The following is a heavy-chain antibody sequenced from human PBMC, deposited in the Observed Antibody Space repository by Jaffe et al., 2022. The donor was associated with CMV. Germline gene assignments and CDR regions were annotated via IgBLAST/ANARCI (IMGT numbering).Heavy chain of an antibody. V-gene: IGHV4-4*07. CDR2: IYTSGST. CDR3: AREDIVVVPAPYYYYYYGMDV. D-gene: IGHD2-2*01. CDR1: GGSISSYY. Sequence: QVQLQESGPGLVKPSETLSLTCTVSGGSISSYYWSWIRQPAGKGLEWIGRIYTSGSTNYNPSLKSRVTMSVDTSKNQFSLKLSSVTAADTAVYYCAREDIVVVPAPYYYYYYGMDVWGQGTTVTVSS. J-gene: IGHJ6*02.